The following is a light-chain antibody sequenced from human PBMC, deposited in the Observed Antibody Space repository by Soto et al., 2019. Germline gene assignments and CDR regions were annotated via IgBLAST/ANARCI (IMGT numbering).Light chain of an antibody. CDR2: EAI. Sequence: EIVMTQSPATLSVSPGERATLSCRASQSVSSNLAWYQQKPGQAPRLLIYEAISRAPGIPDRFSGSGSGTDFTLTISRLEPEDFAVYYCQQYGSSPLTFGGGTKVDI. CDR3: QQYGSSPLT. V-gene: IGKV3-20*01. J-gene: IGKJ4*01. CDR1: QSVSSN.